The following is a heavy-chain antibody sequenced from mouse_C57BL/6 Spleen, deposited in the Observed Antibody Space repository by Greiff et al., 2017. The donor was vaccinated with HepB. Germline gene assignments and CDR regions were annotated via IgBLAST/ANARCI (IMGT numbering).Heavy chain of an antibody. CDR2: IYPRSGNT. J-gene: IGHJ2*01. CDR1: GYTFTSYG. D-gene: IGHD1-1*01. CDR3: ARRSYGIFDY. Sequence: QVQLQQSGAELARPGASVKLSCKASGYTFTSYGISWVKQRTGQGLEWIGEIYPRSGNTYYNEKFKGKATLTADKSSSTAYMELRSLTSEDSAVYFWARRSYGIFDYWGQGTTLTVSS. V-gene: IGHV1-81*01.